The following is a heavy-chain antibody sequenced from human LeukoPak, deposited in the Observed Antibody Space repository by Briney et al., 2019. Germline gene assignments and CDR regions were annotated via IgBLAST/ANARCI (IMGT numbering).Heavy chain of an antibody. CDR2: IIPIFGTA. J-gene: IGHJ4*02. CDR1: GDTFSSYA. V-gene: IGHV1-69*06. D-gene: IGHD1-20*01. CDR3: ATDIDNWSAGY. Sequence: SVNVSCKASGDTFSSYAISWVRQAPGQGLEWMGGIIPIFGTANYAQKFQGRVTMTEDTSTDTAYMELSSLRSEDTAVYYCATDIDNWSAGYWGQGTLVTVSS.